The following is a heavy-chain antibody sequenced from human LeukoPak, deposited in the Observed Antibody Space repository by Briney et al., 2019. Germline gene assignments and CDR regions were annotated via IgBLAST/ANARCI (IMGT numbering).Heavy chain of an antibody. CDR2: IIPIFGTA. V-gene: IGHV1-69*13. CDR3: ARWVRVPADTFDP. J-gene: IGHJ5*02. Sequence: SVKVSCKASGGTFSSYAISWVRQAPGQGLEWMGGIIPIFGTANYAQRFQGRVTITADESTSTAYMELSSLRSEDTAVYYCARWVRVPADTFDPWGQGTLVTVSS. CDR1: GGTFSSYA. D-gene: IGHD2-2*01.